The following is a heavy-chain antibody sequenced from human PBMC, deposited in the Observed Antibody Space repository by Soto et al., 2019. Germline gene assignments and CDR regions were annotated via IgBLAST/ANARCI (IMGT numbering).Heavy chain of an antibody. J-gene: IGHJ4*02. Sequence: EVQLVESGGGLVQPGGSLRLSCAASGFTLSSYWMHWVRQVPGKGLEWVSRINRDGSSTSYADSVKGRFTISRDSAKNTLYLQMNSLRADDTAVYYCARDPAPIGWYDYWGQGTLATVSS. CDR2: INRDGSST. CDR1: GFTLSSYW. D-gene: IGHD6-19*01. V-gene: IGHV3-74*01. CDR3: ARDPAPIGWYDY.